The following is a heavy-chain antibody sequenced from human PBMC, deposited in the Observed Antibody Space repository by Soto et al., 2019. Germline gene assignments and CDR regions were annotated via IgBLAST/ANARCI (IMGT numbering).Heavy chain of an antibody. J-gene: IGHJ4*02. CDR3: AKDLYYDFWSGYPDY. D-gene: IGHD3-3*01. Sequence: QVQLLESGGGVVQPGRSLRLSCAASGFTFSSYGMHWVRQAPGKGLEWVAVISYDGSNKYYADSVKGRFTISRDNSKNTLYLQMNSLRAEHTAVYYCAKDLYYDFWSGYPDYWGQGTLVTVSS. CDR2: ISYDGSNK. CDR1: GFTFSSYG. V-gene: IGHV3-30*18.